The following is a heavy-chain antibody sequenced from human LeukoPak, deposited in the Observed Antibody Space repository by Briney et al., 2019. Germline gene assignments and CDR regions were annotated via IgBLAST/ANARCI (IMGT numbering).Heavy chain of an antibody. CDR3: ARVETSYYYMDV. CDR2: IYYSGST. Sequence: SETLSLTCTVSGGSISTYYWSWIRQPPGKGLEWIGYIYYSGSTNYNPSLKSRVTISVDTSKNQFSLKLSSVTAADTAMYYCARVETSYYYMDVWGKGTTVTVSS. CDR1: GGSISTYY. V-gene: IGHV4-59*01. J-gene: IGHJ6*03.